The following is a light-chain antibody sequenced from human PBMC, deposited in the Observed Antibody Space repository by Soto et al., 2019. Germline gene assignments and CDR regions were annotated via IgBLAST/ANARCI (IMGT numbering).Light chain of an antibody. V-gene: IGKV3-15*01. CDR3: XXXDNWPIT. J-gene: IGKJ5*01. CDR2: GAS. CDR1: QSVSSN. Sequence: EIVMTQSPATLSVSPGERATLSCRASQSVSSNLAWYQQKPGQAPRLLIYGASTRATGFPARFSGSRSGTEFTLTISSLXSXXFAXXXXXXXDNWPITFGQGTRLEIK.